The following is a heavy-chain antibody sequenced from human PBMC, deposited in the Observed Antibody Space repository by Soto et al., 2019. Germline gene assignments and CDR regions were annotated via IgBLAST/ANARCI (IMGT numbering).Heavy chain of an antibody. CDR1: GYTFTSTG. V-gene: IGHV1-18*01. CDR2: ISGFNGKT. D-gene: IGHD3-10*01. Sequence: ASVKVSCKASGYTFTSTGISWVRQAPGQGPEWMGWISGFNGKTNYAQKFQGRVTMTTDTSTTTAYLEVRSLTSDDTAVYYCARGLDGSGSYYTDYWGQGTPVTV. J-gene: IGHJ4*02. CDR3: ARGLDGSGSYYTDY.